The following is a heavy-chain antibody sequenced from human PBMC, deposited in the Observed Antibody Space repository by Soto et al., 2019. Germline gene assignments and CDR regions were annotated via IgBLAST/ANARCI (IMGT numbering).Heavy chain of an antibody. D-gene: IGHD6-13*01. V-gene: IGHV4-39*02. CDR2: TYYRGST. Sequence: QLQLQESGPDLVKPSETLSLTCTVSGAPISSSSYYWGWIRQPPGKGLEWIGSTYYRGSTHYNPSLRSRVTISVDTSENHFSLKLSSVTAADTALYYGVGGRRWYAYYYYNMDVWGKGTTVTVSS. CDR3: VGGRRWYAYYYYNMDV. J-gene: IGHJ6*03. CDR1: GAPISSSSYY.